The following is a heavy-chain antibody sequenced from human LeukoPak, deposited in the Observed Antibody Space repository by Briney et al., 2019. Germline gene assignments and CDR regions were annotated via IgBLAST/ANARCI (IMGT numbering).Heavy chain of an antibody. D-gene: IGHD5-18*01. V-gene: IGHV4-4*02. CDR3: ARDRSFGYGSHFDY. CDR1: GGSISSSNW. J-gene: IGHJ4*02. CDR2: IYHSGST. Sequence: SGTLSLTCAVSGGSISSSNWWSWVRQPPGKGLEWIGEIYHSGSTNYNPSLKSRVTISVDKSKNQFSLKLSSVTPEDTAVYYCARDRSFGYGSHFDYWGQGTLVTVSS.